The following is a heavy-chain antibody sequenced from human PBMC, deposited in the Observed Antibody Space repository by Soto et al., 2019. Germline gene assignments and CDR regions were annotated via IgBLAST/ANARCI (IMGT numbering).Heavy chain of an antibody. D-gene: IGHD2-2*01. V-gene: IGHV1-69*13. J-gene: IGHJ6*02. Sequence: SVKVSCKASRVAFSKFIVTWVRQAPGVGLEWVGGIIPVFGTANYAQKFQGRVTITADESTSTSYMEVNNLRSEDTAVYYCAKVRYSSPMGYYYGMDVWGQGTTVTVSS. CDR3: AKVRYSSPMGYYYGMDV. CDR2: IIPVFGTA. CDR1: RVAFSKFI.